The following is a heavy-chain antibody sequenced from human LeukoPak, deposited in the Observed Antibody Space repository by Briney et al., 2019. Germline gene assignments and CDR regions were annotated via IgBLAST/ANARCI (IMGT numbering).Heavy chain of an antibody. CDR1: GFTFSNAW. Sequence: GGSLRLSCAASGFTFSNAWMSWVRQAPGEGLEWVARIKSKTDGETTEYAAPVKGRFTISRDDSKNTLYLQMNSLKTEDTGVYYCITEMWNWGQGTLVTVSS. CDR3: ITEMWN. D-gene: IGHD2-21*01. J-gene: IGHJ4*02. V-gene: IGHV3-15*01. CDR2: IKSKTDGETT.